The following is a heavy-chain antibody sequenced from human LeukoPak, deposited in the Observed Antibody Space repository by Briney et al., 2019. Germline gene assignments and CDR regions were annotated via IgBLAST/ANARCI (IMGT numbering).Heavy chain of an antibody. D-gene: IGHD3-10*01. V-gene: IGHV3-23*01. CDR3: AKQLDSGNYYPTGDDY. CDR2: ISASGADT. Sequence: AGGSLRLSCTASGFSLSSCATSWVRQAPGKGLEWVSAISASGADTYYADSVKGRFTISRDTSKNTLYLQMNSLRDEDTAVYYFAKQLDSGNYYPTGDDYWGQGTLVTVSS. J-gene: IGHJ4*02. CDR1: GFSLSSCA.